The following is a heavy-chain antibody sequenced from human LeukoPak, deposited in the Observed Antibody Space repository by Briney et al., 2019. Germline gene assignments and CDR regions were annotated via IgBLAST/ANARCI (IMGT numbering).Heavy chain of an antibody. CDR3: ARGHAGWLQE. J-gene: IGHJ4*02. CDR1: GDSVSSNSAA. CDR2: TYYRSKWYN. V-gene: IGHV6-1*01. D-gene: IGHD6-19*01. Sequence: SQTLSLTCAISGDSVSSNSAAWNWIRQSPSSGLEWLGRTYYRSKWYNDYAVSVKGRIIINPDTSKNHFSLQLNSVTPDDTAVYFCARGHAGWLQEWGQGTLVTVSS.